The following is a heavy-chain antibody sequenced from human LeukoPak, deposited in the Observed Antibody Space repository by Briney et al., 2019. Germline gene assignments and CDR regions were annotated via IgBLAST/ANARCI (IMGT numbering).Heavy chain of an antibody. V-gene: IGHV3-11*01. CDR3: ARGGAYDRAFNQ. Sequence: PGGSLRLSCAASGFTFRDCYMSWIREAPGKGREWLSYLSGSGGTIYYADSVKGRFTISRDNAKNSLFLQVNSLRAEDTAVYYCARGGAYDRAFNQWGQGTLVTVSS. J-gene: IGHJ4*02. CDR2: LSGSGGTI. CDR1: GFTFRDCY. D-gene: IGHD5-12*01.